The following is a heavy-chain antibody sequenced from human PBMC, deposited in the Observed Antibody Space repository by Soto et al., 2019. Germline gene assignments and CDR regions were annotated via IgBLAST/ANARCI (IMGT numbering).Heavy chain of an antibody. J-gene: IGHJ4*02. Sequence: GGSLRLSCAASGFTFSSYDMHWVRQAPGKGLEYISAINSNGGITYYANSVKGRLTISRDNSKNTLYLQMNSLRAEDTAVYYCAKDLSSGWYVGEFDYWGQGTLVTVSS. V-gene: IGHV3-64*01. CDR2: INSNGGIT. CDR3: AKDLSSGWYVGEFDY. CDR1: GFTFSSYD. D-gene: IGHD6-19*01.